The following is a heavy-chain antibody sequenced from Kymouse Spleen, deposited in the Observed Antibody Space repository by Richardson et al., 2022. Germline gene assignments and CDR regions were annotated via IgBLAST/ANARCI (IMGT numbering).Heavy chain of an antibody. CDR1: GGSISSGGYY. J-gene: IGHJ6*02. V-gene: IGHV4-31*03. D-gene: IGHD3-10*01. Sequence: QVQLQESGPGLVKPSQTLSLTCTVSGGSISSGGYYWSWIRQHPGKGLEWIGYIYYSGSTYYNPSLKSRVTISVDTSKNQFSLKLSSVTAADTAVYYCARDATMVRGVIIWATTTVWTSGAKGPRSPSPQ. CDR2: IYYSGST. CDR3: ARDATMVRGVIIWATTTVWTS.